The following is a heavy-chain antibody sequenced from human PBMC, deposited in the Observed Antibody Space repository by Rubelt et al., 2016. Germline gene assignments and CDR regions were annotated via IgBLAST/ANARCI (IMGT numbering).Heavy chain of an antibody. J-gene: IGHJ4*02. CDR1: GDSMNDYY. Sequence: QVQLQESGPGLVKPSETLSLTCAVSGDSMNDYYWSWIRQPPGKGLEWVGYIYYSGTTNYNPYLKSRVTISVDTSKNQFSLKLTSVTAADTAVYYWARHSAVPLAAAGHLDYWGQGTLVTVSS. CDR2: IYYSGTT. V-gene: IGHV4-59*01. D-gene: IGHD6-13*01. CDR3: ARHSAVPLAAAGHLDY.